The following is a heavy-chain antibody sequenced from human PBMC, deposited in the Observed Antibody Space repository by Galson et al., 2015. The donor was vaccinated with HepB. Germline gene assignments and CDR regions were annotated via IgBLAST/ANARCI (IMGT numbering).Heavy chain of an antibody. Sequence: SCKASAYTFTSCYMHWVRQAPGQGLEWMGIINPSGGSTSYAQKFQGRVTMTRDTSTSTVYMELSSLRSEDTAVYYCARTYYDFWSGYLAFDIWGQGTMVTVSS. CDR1: AYTFTSCY. CDR2: INPSGGST. J-gene: IGHJ3*02. V-gene: IGHV1-46*01. CDR3: ARTYYDFWSGYLAFDI. D-gene: IGHD3-3*01.